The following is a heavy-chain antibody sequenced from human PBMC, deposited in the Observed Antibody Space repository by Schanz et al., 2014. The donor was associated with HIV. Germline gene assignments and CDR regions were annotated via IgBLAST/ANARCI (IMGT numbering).Heavy chain of an antibody. Sequence: QVQLLQSGPEVRKPGASVKVSCKASGYTFINYDIHWVRQAPGQGLEWMGWINPNSGGTNYAQKFQGRVTMTRDTSINTAYMELSRLRSDDTAVYYCARDADLNELWPRDYYHYTMDVWGQGTTVTVSS. J-gene: IGHJ6*02. CDR1: GYTFINYD. CDR3: ARDADLNELWPRDYYHYTMDV. V-gene: IGHV1-2*02. CDR2: INPNSGGT. D-gene: IGHD5-18*01.